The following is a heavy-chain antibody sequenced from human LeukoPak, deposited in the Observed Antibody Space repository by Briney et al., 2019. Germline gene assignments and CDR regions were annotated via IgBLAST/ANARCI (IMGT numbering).Heavy chain of an antibody. J-gene: IGHJ4*02. V-gene: IGHV4-34*01. Sequence: PSETLSLTCAVYGGSFSGYYWSWIRQPPGKGLEWIGEINHSGSTNYNPSLKSRVTISVDTSKNQFSLKLSSVTAADTAVYYCARGPDRPTMVRGVTAFDYWGQGTLVTVSS. CDR1: GGSFSGYY. CDR2: INHSGST. D-gene: IGHD3-10*01. CDR3: ARGPDRPTMVRGVTAFDY.